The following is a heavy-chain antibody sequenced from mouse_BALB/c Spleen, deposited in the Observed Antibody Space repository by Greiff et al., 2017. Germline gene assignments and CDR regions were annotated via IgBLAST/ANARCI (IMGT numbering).Heavy chain of an antibody. Sequence: VQLKESGAELVKPGASVKLSCTASGFNIKDTYMHWVKQRPEQGLEWIGRIDPANGNTKYDPKFQGKATITADTSSNTAYLQLSSLTSEDTAVYYCASDYYGSSTSFDYWGQGTTLTVSS. D-gene: IGHD1-1*01. CDR2: IDPANGNT. V-gene: IGHV14-3*02. J-gene: IGHJ2*01. CDR3: ASDYYGSSTSFDY. CDR1: GFNIKDTY.